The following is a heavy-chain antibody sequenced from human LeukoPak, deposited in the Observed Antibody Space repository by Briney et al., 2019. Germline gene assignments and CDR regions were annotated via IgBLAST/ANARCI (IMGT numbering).Heavy chain of an antibody. Sequence: GGSLRLSCAASGFTFSSYRMTWVRQAPGKGLEWVSSISSSSSYIYYADSVKGRFTISRDNAKNSLYLQVNSLRAEDTAVYYCARDRYSSSSHPQHFDYWGQGTLVTVSS. J-gene: IGHJ4*02. CDR2: ISSSSSYI. V-gene: IGHV3-21*01. CDR3: ARDRYSSSSHPQHFDY. CDR1: GFTFSSYR. D-gene: IGHD6-6*01.